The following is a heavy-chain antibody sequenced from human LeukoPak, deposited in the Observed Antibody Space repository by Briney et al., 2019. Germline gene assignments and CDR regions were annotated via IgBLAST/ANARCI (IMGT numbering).Heavy chain of an antibody. CDR2: ISSSSSYI. Sequence: PGGSLRLSCAASGFTFSSYSMNWVRQAPGKGLEWVSSISSSSSYIYYADSVKGRFTISRDNAKNSLYLQMNSLRAEDTAVYYCARGGYCTGSSCSLFFDYWGQGTLVTVSS. CDR3: ARGGYCTGSSCSLFFDY. V-gene: IGHV3-21*01. D-gene: IGHD2-15*01. CDR1: GFTFSSYS. J-gene: IGHJ4*02.